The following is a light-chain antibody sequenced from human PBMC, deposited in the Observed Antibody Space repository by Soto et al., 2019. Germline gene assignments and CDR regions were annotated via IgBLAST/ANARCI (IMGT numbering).Light chain of an antibody. J-gene: IGKJ4*01. Sequence: EIVLTQSPATLSLSPGERDILSCRASQGVSTYLDWYQQKPGQAPRLLIYDASNRATGIPARFSGSGSGTAYTLPISSLETEDSDVYYCQKRSNWLTLDGGTKVQTK. CDR3: QKRSNWLT. CDR2: DAS. CDR1: QGVSTY. V-gene: IGKV3-11*01.